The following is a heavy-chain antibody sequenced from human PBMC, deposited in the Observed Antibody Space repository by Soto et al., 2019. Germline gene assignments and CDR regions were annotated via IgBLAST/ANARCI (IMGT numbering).Heavy chain of an antibody. CDR2: IYHSGGT. D-gene: IGHD4-17*01. Sequence: LSLTCGVSGGAIGSGYWWNWVRQPPGKGLQWIGEIYHSGGTNYNPSLKSRVSIAVDKSKSLFSLNLRSLTAADTAVYYCARVSRDPDYFDPWGQGILVTVS. CDR3: ARVSRDPDYFDP. V-gene: IGHV4-4*02. CDR1: GGAIGSGYW. J-gene: IGHJ5*02.